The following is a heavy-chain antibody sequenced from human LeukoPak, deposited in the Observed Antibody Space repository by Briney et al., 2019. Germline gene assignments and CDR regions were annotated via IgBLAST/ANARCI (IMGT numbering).Heavy chain of an antibody. CDR3: ARETGLADGFDY. CDR1: GGSISSSSYY. D-gene: IGHD6-19*01. CDR2: IYYSGST. V-gene: IGHV4-61*05. J-gene: IGHJ4*02. Sequence: PSETLSLTCTVSGGSISSSSYYWGWIRQPPGKGLEWIGYIYYSGSTNYNPSLKSRVTISVDTSKNQFSLKLSSVTAADTAVYYCARETGLADGFDYWGQGTLVTVSS.